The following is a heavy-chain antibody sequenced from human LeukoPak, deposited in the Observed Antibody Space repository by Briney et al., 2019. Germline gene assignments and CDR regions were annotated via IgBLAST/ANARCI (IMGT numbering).Heavy chain of an antibody. CDR3: ARHVGDSSRFDY. D-gene: IGHD3-10*01. CDR2: IYYSGRT. V-gene: IGHV4-39*01. Sequence: SETLSLTCTVSGGSISRSSYYWGWIRQPPGKGLEWIGSIYYSGRTYYNPSLKSRVTISVDTSKTQFSLKLSSVTAADTAVYYCARHVGDSSRFDYWGQGTLVSVSS. J-gene: IGHJ4*02. CDR1: GGSISRSSYY.